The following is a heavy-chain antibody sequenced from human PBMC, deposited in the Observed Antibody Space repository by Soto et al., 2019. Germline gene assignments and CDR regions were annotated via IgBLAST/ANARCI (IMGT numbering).Heavy chain of an antibody. J-gene: IGHJ5*02. CDR1: GGKGSNFG. V-gene: IGHV4-59*02. D-gene: IGHD6-6*01. CDR2: IYYSGST. CDR3: ARWSSSTEEKYNCVDP. Sequence: SLTGSQKCPAAGGKGSNFGQSRIITHSGKGLEWIGYIYYSGSTNYNPSLKSRVTISVDTSKNQFSLKLSSVTAADTAVYDCARWSSSTEEKYNCVDPWVQ.